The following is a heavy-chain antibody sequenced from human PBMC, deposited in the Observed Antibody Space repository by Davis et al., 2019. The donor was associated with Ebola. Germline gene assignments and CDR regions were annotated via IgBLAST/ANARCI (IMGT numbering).Heavy chain of an antibody. CDR1: GGSISSYY. CDR3: ARLDGKIVVVPAASPIYYYYGMDV. Sequence: GSLRLSCTVSGGSISSYYWGWIRQPPGKGLEWIGSIYYSGSTYYNPSLKSRVTISVDTSKNQFSLKLSSVTAADTAVYYCARLDGKIVVVPAASPIYYYYGMDVWGQGTTVTVSS. D-gene: IGHD2-2*01. CDR2: IYYSGST. V-gene: IGHV4-39*01. J-gene: IGHJ6*02.